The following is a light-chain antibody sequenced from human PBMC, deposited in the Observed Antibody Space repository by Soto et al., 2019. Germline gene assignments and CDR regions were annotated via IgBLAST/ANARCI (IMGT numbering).Light chain of an antibody. V-gene: IGKV1-27*01. CDR1: QGISNN. CDR3: QNYDSAPLT. CDR2: GAS. J-gene: IGKJ1*01. Sequence: DIQMTQSPSSLSASVGDRVTITCRASQGISNNLAWYQQKPGKVPRLLIYGASTLQSGVPSRFSGSGSGTDFTLTTSSLQPEDVANYYCQNYDSAPLTFGQGTKVEFK.